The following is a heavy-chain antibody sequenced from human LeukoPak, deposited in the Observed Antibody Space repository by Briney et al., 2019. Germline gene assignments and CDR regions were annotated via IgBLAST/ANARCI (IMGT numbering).Heavy chain of an antibody. CDR2: INPNSGGT. CDR3: ARGPHPYYYDSSGYYDD. D-gene: IGHD3-22*01. CDR1: GYTFTGYY. J-gene: IGHJ4*02. V-gene: IGHV1-2*02. Sequence: ASVKASCKASGYTFTGYYMHWVRQAPGQGLEWMGWINPNSGGTNYAQKFQGRVTMTRDTSISTAYMELSRLRSDDTAVYYCARGPHPYYYDSSGYYDDWSQGTLVTVSS.